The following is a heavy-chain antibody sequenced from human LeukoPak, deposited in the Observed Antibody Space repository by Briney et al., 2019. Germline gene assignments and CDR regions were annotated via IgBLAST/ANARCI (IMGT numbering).Heavy chain of an antibody. CDR1: GGSFSGYY. D-gene: IGHD5-18*01. CDR3: ARRRYSYGPGAFDI. CDR2: INHSGST. V-gene: IGHV4-34*01. J-gene: IGHJ3*02. Sequence: PSETPSLTCAVYGGSFSGYYWSWIRQPPGKGLEWIGEINHSGSTNYDPSLKSRVTISVDTSKNQFSLKLSSVTAADTAVYYCARRRYSYGPGAFDIWGQGTMVTVSS.